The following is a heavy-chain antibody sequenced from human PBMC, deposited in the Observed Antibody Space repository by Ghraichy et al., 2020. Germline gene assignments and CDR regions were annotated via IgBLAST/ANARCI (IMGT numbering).Heavy chain of an antibody. J-gene: IGHJ4*02. CDR2: INHTGST. D-gene: IGHD3-3*01. CDR1: NESFSGFY. Sequence: SETLSLTCAVYNESFSGFYWSWIRQPPGKRLEWIGEINHTGSTKYSPSLKSRVTISVDTSKNQFSLRLRSVTAADTAVYYCAKSRAIFGVVHAFDSWGQGTVVTVSS. CDR3: AKSRAIFGVVHAFDS. V-gene: IGHV4-34*01.